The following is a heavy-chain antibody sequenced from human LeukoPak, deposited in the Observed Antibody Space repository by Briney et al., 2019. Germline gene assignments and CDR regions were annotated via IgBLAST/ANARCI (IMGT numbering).Heavy chain of an antibody. CDR3: ARHVYYHDSSGYYYYFDY. D-gene: IGHD3-22*01. V-gene: IGHV4-39*01. J-gene: IGHJ4*02. CDR2: IFYSGNT. Sequence: SETLSPTCTVSGGSISSSNYYWGWIRQPPGKGLEWIGSIFYSGNTYYNPSLNSRVTISVDTSRNQFSLKLSSVTAADTAVYYCARHVYYHDSSGYYYYFDYWGQGSLVTVSS. CDR1: GGSISSSNYY.